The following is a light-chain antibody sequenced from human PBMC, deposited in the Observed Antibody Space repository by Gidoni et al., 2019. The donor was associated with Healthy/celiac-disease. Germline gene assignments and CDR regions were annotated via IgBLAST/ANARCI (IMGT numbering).Light chain of an antibody. CDR2: AAS. J-gene: IGKJ1*01. CDR1: QGISSY. Sequence: AIRMTQSPSSFSASPGDRVTITCRASQGISSYLAWYQQKPGKAPKLRIYAASTLQSGVPSRFSGSGSGTDFTLTISCLQSEDFATYYCQQYYSYPRTFGQGTKVEIK. CDR3: QQYYSYPRT. V-gene: IGKV1-8*01.